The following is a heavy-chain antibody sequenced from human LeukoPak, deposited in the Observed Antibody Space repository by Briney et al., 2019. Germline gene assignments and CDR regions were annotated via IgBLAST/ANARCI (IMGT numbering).Heavy chain of an antibody. CDR3: ARDQEGLDY. CDR1: GGTFSSYA. CDR2: IIPIFGTA. V-gene: IGHV1-69*05. Sequence: ASVNVSCKASGGTFSSYAISWVRQAPGQGLEWMGGIIPIFGTANYAQKFQGRVTVTRDTSTSTVHMELSGLRSEDTAVYYCARDQEGLDYWGQGTLVTVSS. J-gene: IGHJ4*02.